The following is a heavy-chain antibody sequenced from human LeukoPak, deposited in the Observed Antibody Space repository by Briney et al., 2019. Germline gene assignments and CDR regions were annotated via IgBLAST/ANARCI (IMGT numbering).Heavy chain of an antibody. CDR1: GFTFSSYS. D-gene: IGHD2-2*01. V-gene: IGHV3-21*01. CDR3: ARDLWVPAATPGTTTHDF. Sequence: GGSLRLSCAASGFTFSSYSINWVRQAPGKGLEWVSSIGSSSSYIYYADSVKGRFTISRDNAKNSLYLQMNSLRAEDTAVYYCARDLWVPAATPGTTTHDFWGQGTLVTVSS. CDR2: IGSSSSYI. J-gene: IGHJ4*02.